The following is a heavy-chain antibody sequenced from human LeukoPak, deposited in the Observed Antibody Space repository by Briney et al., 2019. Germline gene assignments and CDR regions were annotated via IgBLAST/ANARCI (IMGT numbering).Heavy chain of an antibody. CDR3: ARGSASLTYYDFWSDLDY. CDR2: INPSGGST. CDR1: GYTFTGYY. D-gene: IGHD3-3*01. Sequence: ASVKVSCKASGYTFTGYYMHWVRQAPGQGLEWMGIINPSGGSTSYAQKFQGRVTMTRDTSTSTVYMELSSLRSEDTAVYYCARGSASLTYYDFWSDLDYWGQGTLVTVSS. V-gene: IGHV1-46*01. J-gene: IGHJ4*02.